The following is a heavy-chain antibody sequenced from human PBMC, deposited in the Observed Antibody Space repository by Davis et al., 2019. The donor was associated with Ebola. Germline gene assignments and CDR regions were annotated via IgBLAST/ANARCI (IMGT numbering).Heavy chain of an antibody. D-gene: IGHD5-18*01. CDR1: GFTFSSYG. Sequence: GESLKISCAASGFTFSSYGIHWVRQAPGKGLEWVAVIWYDGINKYYADSVKGRFTISRDNSKNTLYLQMNSLRAEDTAVYYCARGRTAPGYFDLWGRGTLVTVSS. J-gene: IGHJ2*01. CDR2: IWYDGINK. CDR3: ARGRTAPGYFDL. V-gene: IGHV3-33*08.